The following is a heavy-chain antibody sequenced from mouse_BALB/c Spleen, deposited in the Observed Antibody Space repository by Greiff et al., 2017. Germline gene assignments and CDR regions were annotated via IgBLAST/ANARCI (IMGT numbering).Heavy chain of an antibody. Sequence: EVKLQESGGGLVQPGGSLRLSCATSGFTFTDYYMSWVRQPPGKALEWLGFIRNKANGYTTEYSASVKGRFTISRDNSQSILYLQMNTLRAEGSATYYCARDSWGFDYWGQGTTLTVSS. CDR3: ARDSWGFDY. D-gene: IGHD4-1*01. J-gene: IGHJ2*01. V-gene: IGHV7-3*02. CDR1: GFTFTDYY. CDR2: IRNKANGYTT.